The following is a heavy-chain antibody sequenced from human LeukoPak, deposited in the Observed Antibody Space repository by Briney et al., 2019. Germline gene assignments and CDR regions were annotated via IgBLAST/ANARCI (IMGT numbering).Heavy chain of an antibody. V-gene: IGHV1-69*13. Sequence: ASVKVSCKASGGTFSSYAISWVRQAPGQGLEWMGGIIPIFGTANYAQKFQGRVTITADESTSTAYMELSSLRSEDTALYYCAKDLLRGHSYASRPGYFDSWGQGTLVTVSS. J-gene: IGHJ4*02. CDR3: AKDLLRGHSYASRPGYFDS. D-gene: IGHD5-18*01. CDR1: GGTFSSYA. CDR2: IIPIFGTA.